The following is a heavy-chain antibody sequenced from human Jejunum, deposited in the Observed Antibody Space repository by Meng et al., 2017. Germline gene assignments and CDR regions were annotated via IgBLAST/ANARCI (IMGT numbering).Heavy chain of an antibody. Sequence: QVPVQESVPGPVRPSENLSLTCTVSGGSVSSGNYYWSWIRQPPGKGLELIGYIYYSGSTNYNPSLKRRVTISVDTSKNQFSLKLSSVTAADTAVYYCARLTPGYTYLFDYWGQGTLVTVSS. CDR1: GGSVSSGNYY. D-gene: IGHD5-18*01. V-gene: IGHV4-61*01. CDR3: ARLTPGYTYLFDY. J-gene: IGHJ4*02. CDR2: IYYSGST.